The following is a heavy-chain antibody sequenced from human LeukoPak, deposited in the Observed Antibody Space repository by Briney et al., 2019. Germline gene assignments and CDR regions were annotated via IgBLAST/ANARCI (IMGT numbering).Heavy chain of an antibody. V-gene: IGHV4-38-2*02. CDR3: ARVKKYYYDSSGYYLDY. D-gene: IGHD3-22*01. CDR1: AYSISSGYY. CDR2: LSHSGST. J-gene: IGHJ4*02. Sequence: SETLSLTCTVSAYSISSGYYWGWIRQPPGKGLEWIGSLSHSGSTYYNPSLKSRVTISVDTSKNQFSLKLSSVTAADTAVYYCARVKKYYYDSSGYYLDYWGQGTLVTVSS.